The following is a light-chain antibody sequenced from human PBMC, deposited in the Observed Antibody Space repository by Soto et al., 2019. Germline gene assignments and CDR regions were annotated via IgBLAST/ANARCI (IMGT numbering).Light chain of an antibody. CDR1: QSVSSY. CDR3: QQRGSWPLT. V-gene: IGKV3-11*01. J-gene: IGKJ4*01. CDR2: HAS. Sequence: DIVLSQSSSTLSLSLGERATLSCRASQSVSSYLAWYQQKPGQSPRLLIYHASNRATGIPARFSGSGSGTDFTLTISSLEPEDFAIYYCQQRGSWPLTFGGGTKVDI.